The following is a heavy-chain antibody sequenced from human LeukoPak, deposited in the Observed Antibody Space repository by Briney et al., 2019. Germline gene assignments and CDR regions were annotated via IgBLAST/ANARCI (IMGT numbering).Heavy chain of an antibody. CDR2: IYYSGST. CDR1: GGSISSYY. J-gene: IGHJ5*02. Sequence: SETLSLTCTVSGGSISSYYWSWIRQPPGKELEWIGYIYYSGSTNYNPSLKSRVTTSVDTSKNQFSLKLSSVTAADTAVYYCARDSRTTIFGVVSWWFDPWGQGTLVTVSS. V-gene: IGHV4-59*01. CDR3: ARDSRTTIFGVVSWWFDP. D-gene: IGHD3-3*01.